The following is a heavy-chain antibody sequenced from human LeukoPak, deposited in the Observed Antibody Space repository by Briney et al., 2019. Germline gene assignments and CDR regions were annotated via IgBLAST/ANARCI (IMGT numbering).Heavy chain of an antibody. CDR2: IYHSGST. CDR1: GGSISSNNW. J-gene: IGHJ4*02. CDR3: ARGRDYIRLRSLDY. Sequence: SGTLSLTCAVSGGSISSNNWWSWVRQPPGKGLEWIGEIYHSGSTDYNPSLESRVTISVDKSKNQFSLKLSSVTAADTAVYYCARGRDYIRLRSLDYWGQGTLVTVSS. V-gene: IGHV4-4*02. D-gene: IGHD5-12*01.